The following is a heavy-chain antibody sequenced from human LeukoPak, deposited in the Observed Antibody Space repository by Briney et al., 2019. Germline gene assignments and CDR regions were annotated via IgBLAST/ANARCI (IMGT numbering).Heavy chain of an antibody. Sequence: SETLSLTCTVSGYSISSGYYWGWIRQPPGKGLEWIGSIYHSGSTYYNPSLKSRVTISVDTSKNQFSLRLSSVTAADTAVYYCAREYERFGVCFFDYWGQGTLVTVSS. J-gene: IGHJ4*02. V-gene: IGHV4-38-2*02. CDR3: AREYERFGVCFFDY. CDR1: GYSISSGYY. CDR2: IYHSGST. D-gene: IGHD2-8*01.